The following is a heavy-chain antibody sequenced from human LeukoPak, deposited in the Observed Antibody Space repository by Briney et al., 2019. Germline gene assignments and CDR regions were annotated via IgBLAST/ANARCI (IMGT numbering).Heavy chain of an antibody. V-gene: IGHV1-18*01. CDR2: ISADNANT. CDR1: GYTFTNYD. J-gene: IGHJ4*02. D-gene: IGHD1-26*01. CDR3: ASGWELDPPDY. Sequence: ASVKVSCKASGYTFTNYDISWVRQAPGQGLEWMGWISADNANTKYAQKLQGRVTMTTDTSTSTAYMELRSLRSDDTAVYYCASGWELDPPDYWGQGTLVTVSS.